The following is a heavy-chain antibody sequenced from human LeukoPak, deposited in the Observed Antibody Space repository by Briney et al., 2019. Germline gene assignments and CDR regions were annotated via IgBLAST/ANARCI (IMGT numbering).Heavy chain of an antibody. Sequence: PGGSLRLSCAASGFTFSSFAMHWVRQSPGKGLEWVAVTSYDGRTKYYADSVKGRFTISRDNSNNSLSLEMSSLRPDDTAVFYCATATGLGSYYYGMDVWGQGTTVTVSS. V-gene: IGHV3-30*04. CDR1: GFTFSSFA. J-gene: IGHJ6*02. D-gene: IGHD3-10*01. CDR2: TSYDGRTK. CDR3: ATATGLGSYYYGMDV.